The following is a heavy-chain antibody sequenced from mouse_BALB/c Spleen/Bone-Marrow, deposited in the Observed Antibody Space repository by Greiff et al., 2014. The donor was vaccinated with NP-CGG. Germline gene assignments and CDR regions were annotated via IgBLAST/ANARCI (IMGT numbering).Heavy chain of an antibody. CDR2: ILPGSVTT. CDR3: ARDHFDH. Sequence: QVQLQQSGAELMKPGASVKISFQATGYTFSSYWIGWIKQRPGPGLEWIGEILPGSVTTNYNGRFKGKATFTADTSSNTAYMQLSSLTSEDSAVYYCARDHFDHWGPGTTLTVSS. CDR1: GYTFSSYW. V-gene: IGHV1-9*01. J-gene: IGHJ2*01.